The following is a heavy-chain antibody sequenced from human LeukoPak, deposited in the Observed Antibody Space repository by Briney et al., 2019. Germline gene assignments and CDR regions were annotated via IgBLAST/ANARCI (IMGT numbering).Heavy chain of an antibody. CDR2: IWYDGSNK. V-gene: IGHV3-33*01. CDR1: GFTFSSYG. D-gene: IGHD3-22*01. J-gene: IGHJ6*02. Sequence: GGSLRLSCAASGFTFSSYGMHWVRQAPGKGLEWVAVIWYDGSNKYYADSVKGRFTISRDNSKNTLYLQMNSLRAEDTAVYYCARSMIVVVTESFGMDVWGQGTTVTVSS. CDR3: ARSMIVVVTESFGMDV.